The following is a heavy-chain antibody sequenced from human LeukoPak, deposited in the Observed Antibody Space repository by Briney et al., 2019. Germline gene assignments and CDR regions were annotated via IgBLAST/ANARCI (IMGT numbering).Heavy chain of an antibody. Sequence: GASVKVSCKASGYTFTNYYMHWVRQAPGQGLEWMGIINPSGGTTSYAQKFQGRLTMTRGMSTSTVYMELSSLRSDDTAVYYCARGGDYGDGGWDYFDYWGQGTLVTVSS. CDR3: ARGGDYGDGGWDYFDY. D-gene: IGHD4-17*01. CDR2: INPSGGTT. V-gene: IGHV1-46*01. CDR1: GYTFTNYY. J-gene: IGHJ4*02.